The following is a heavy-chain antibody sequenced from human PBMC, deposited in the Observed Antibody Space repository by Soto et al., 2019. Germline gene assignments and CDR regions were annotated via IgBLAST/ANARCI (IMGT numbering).Heavy chain of an antibody. V-gene: IGHV4-4*02. CDR3: ARVRGSYYYCMDV. Sequence: QVQLQESGPGLVKPSGTLSLTCAVSGGSISSRNWWSWVRQPPGKGLEWIGEIYHSGSTNYNPSLKSRVTISVDKSTNQFSLKLSSVTAADTAVYYCARVRGSYYYCMDVWGQGTTVTVSS. CDR2: IYHSGST. CDR1: GGSISSRNW. J-gene: IGHJ6*02. D-gene: IGHD2-15*01.